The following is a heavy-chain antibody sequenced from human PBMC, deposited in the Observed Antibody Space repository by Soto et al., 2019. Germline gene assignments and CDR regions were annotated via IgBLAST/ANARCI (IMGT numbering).Heavy chain of an antibody. J-gene: IGHJ4*02. D-gene: IGHD5-12*01. CDR3: ARSQRGPRDF. V-gene: IGHV2-5*02. Sequence: QITLKESGPTLVRPTQTLTLTCTFSGFSLSTSGVAVAWIRQPPGEALEWLALIYWEDDKRYNSSLKSRLTITKDTTKNKMVLTMTNMKPTDTATYFCARSQRGPRDFWGPGILVTVSS. CDR1: GFSLSTSGVA. CDR2: IYWEDDK.